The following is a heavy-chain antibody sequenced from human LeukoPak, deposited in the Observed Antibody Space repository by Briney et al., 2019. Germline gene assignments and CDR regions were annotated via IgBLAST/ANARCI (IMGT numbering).Heavy chain of an antibody. J-gene: IGHJ5*02. V-gene: IGHV4-34*01. Sequence: PSETLSLTCAVYGGSFSGYYWSWIRQPPGKGLEWIGEINHSGSTNYNPSLKSRVTISVDTSKNQFSLKLSSVTAADTAVYYCAREGAATTVTPNWFDPWGQGTLVTVSS. CDR3: AREGAATTVTPNWFDP. D-gene: IGHD4-17*01. CDR1: GGSFSGYY. CDR2: INHSGST.